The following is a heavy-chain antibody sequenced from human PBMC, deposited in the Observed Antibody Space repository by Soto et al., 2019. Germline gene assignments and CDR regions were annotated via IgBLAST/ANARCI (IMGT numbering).Heavy chain of an antibody. CDR1: GGSISRNY. D-gene: IGHD7-27*01. CDR3: AKNWNWGSLVH. Sequence: SETLSLTCTVSGGSISRNYWSWIRQSPGKGLEWIGHIYYSGSTKYNPSLKSRVIISIDTSKNQFSLRLTSVTAADTAIYYCAKNWNWGSLVHWGQGTLVTVSS. J-gene: IGHJ4*02. CDR2: IYYSGST. V-gene: IGHV4-59*01.